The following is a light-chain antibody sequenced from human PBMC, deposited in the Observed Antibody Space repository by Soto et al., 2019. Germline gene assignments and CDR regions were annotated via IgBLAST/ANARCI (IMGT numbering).Light chain of an antibody. J-gene: IGKJ2*01. V-gene: IGKV2-28*01. CDR2: MRS. Sequence: DIVMTQSPLSLPVTPGEPASISCRSSQSLLHSNGYNYLDWYLQKPGQSPQLLIYMRSNRASGVPDTFSGSGSGTDFTLKISRVEAEDVGVYYCIQALQTEYTFGQGTKLEIK. CDR1: QSLLHSNGYNY. CDR3: IQALQTEYT.